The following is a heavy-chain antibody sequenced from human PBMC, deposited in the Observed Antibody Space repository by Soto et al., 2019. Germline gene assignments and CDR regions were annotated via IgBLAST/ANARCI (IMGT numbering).Heavy chain of an antibody. CDR1: GGTFSSYA. J-gene: IGHJ3*02. Sequence: ASLKFSCKASGGTFSSYAISWVRQAPGQGLEWMGGIIPIFGTANYAQKFQGRVTITADESTITAYMELSSLRSEDTAVYYCARDLNQLYRAFDIWGQGTMVTVSS. CDR3: ARDLNQLYRAFDI. CDR2: IIPIFGTA. V-gene: IGHV1-69*13. D-gene: IGHD2-2*02.